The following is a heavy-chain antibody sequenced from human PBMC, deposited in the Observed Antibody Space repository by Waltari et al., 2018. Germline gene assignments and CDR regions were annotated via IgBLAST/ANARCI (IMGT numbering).Heavy chain of an antibody. CDR3: ARGHRDYDFWSGYYFVGWFDP. CDR2: INHRGST. CDR1: GGSFSGYY. V-gene: IGHV4-34*01. D-gene: IGHD3-3*01. Sequence: QVQLQQWGAGLLKPSETLSLTCAVYGGSFSGYYWSWIRQPPGKGLEWIGEINHRGSTNTNPSLKSRVTISVDTSKNQFSLKLSSVTAADTAVYYCARGHRDYDFWSGYYFVGWFDPWGQGTLVTVSS. J-gene: IGHJ5*02.